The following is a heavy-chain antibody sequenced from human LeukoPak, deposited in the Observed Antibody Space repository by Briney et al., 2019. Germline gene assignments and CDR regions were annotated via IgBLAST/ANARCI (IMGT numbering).Heavy chain of an antibody. CDR1: GFTFSSYS. D-gene: IGHD6-6*01. J-gene: IGHJ4*02. CDR3: ARDLYSSSYRDY. V-gene: IGHV3-21*01. Sequence: GGSLRLSCAASGFTFSSYSMNWVRQAPGKGLEWVSSISSSSSYVYYADSVKGRFTISRDNAKNSLYLQMNSLRAEDTAVYYCARDLYSSSYRDYWGQGTLVTVSS. CDR2: ISSSSSYV.